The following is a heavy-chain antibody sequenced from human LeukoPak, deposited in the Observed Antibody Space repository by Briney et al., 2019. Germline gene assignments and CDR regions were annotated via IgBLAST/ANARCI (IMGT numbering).Heavy chain of an antibody. Sequence: GASVKVSCKASGGTFISYAISLVRQAHGLGLEWMGGIIPIFGTANYAQKFQGRVTITADESTSTAYMELSSLRSEDTAVSYCARDHSSGCYLLSLWGQGTLVTVSS. CDR1: GGTFISYA. CDR3: ARDHSSGCYLLSL. CDR2: IIPIFGTA. V-gene: IGHV1-69*01. D-gene: IGHD3-22*01. J-gene: IGHJ4*02.